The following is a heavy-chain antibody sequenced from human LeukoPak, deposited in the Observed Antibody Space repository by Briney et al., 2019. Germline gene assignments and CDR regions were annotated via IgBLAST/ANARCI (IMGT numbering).Heavy chain of an antibody. CDR2: IIPILGIA. V-gene: IGHV1-69*04. CDR3: ARDPHLDYYDSSGYLGFDY. J-gene: IGHJ4*02. Sequence: ASVKVSCKASGGTFSSYAISWVRQAPGQGLEWMGRIIPILGIANYAQKFQGRVTITADKSTSTAYMELSSLRSEDAAVYYCARDPHLDYYDSSGYLGFDYWGQGTLVTVSS. CDR1: GGTFSSYA. D-gene: IGHD3-22*01.